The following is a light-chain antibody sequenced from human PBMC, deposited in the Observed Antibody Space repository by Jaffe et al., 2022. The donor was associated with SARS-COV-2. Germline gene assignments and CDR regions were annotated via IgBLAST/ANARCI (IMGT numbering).Light chain of an antibody. V-gene: IGKV2-28*01. CDR3: MQALQTPYT. Sequence: DIVMTQSPLSLPVTPGEPASISCRSSQSLLHTNGQNYLDWYLQKPGQSPQLLIYLGSHRAAGVPERVSGSASGTDFTLRISRVEAEDVGVYYCMQALQTPYTFGQGTKLEIK. J-gene: IGKJ2*01. CDR1: QSLLHTNGQNY. CDR2: LGS.